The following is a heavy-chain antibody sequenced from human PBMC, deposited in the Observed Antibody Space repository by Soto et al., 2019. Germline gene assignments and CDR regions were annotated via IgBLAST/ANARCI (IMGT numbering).Heavy chain of an antibody. Sequence: QVQLVQSGAEVKKPGSSVKVTCKASGAIFSSNAISWVRQAPGQGLEWMGGIVTIFGRTNYAQKFQGRVTITADESTRTAYMELSSLKSEDTAVYYCATGGRGYSYATRFYVEYWGQGTLVTVSS. CDR2: IVTIFGRT. J-gene: IGHJ4*02. D-gene: IGHD5-18*01. CDR1: GAIFSSNA. V-gene: IGHV1-69*01. CDR3: ATGGRGYSYATRFYVEY.